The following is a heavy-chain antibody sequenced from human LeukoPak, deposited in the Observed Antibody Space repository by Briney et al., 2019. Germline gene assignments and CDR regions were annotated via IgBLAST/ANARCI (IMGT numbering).Heavy chain of an antibody. V-gene: IGHV3-15*01. J-gene: IGHJ4*02. CDR2: IKSKTDGGTT. CDR3: TTDWGVVVTAPNYDLTGGDY. Sequence: PGGSLRLSCAASGFTFSSYGMSWVRQAPGKGLEWVGRIKSKTDGGTTDYAAPVKGRFTISRDDSKNTLYLQMNSLKTEDTAVYYCTTDWGVVVTAPNYDLTGGDYWGQGTLVTVSS. D-gene: IGHD2-21*02. CDR1: GFTFSSYG.